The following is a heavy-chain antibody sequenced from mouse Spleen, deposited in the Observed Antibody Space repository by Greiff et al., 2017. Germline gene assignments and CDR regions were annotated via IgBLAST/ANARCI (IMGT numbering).Heavy chain of an antibody. D-gene: IGHD2-1*01. CDR3: ARGGNYFTLDY. V-gene: IGHV1-9*01. CDR1: GYTFTGYW. J-gene: IGHJ4*01. CDR2: ILPGSGST. Sequence: QVQLKQSGAELMKSGASVKLSCKATGYTFTGYWIEWVKQRPGHGLEWIGEILPGSGSTNYNEKFKGKATFTADTSSNTAFMQLSSLTTEDSAIFYCARGGNYFTLDYWGQGTSVTVSS.